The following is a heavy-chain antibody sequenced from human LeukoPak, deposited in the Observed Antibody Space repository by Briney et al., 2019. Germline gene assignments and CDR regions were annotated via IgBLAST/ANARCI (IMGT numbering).Heavy chain of an antibody. CDR1: GITFSSYE. J-gene: IGHJ4*02. Sequence: EGFLRLPCAASGITFSSYERNWVRQPPGKGLELVSYITSSGSTRYYAAFVRREFTISRDNVKNSLFLQMNSLRAEDTAVYYCARLTVLDYWGQGTLVTVSS. V-gene: IGHV3-48*03. CDR3: ARLTVLDY. D-gene: IGHD1-20*01. CDR2: ITSSGSTR.